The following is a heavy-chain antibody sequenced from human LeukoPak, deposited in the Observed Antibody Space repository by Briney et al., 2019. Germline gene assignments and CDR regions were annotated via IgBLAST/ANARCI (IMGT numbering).Heavy chain of an antibody. CDR3: ARVSGSDGFQH. J-gene: IGHJ1*01. CDR1: GFTFSSYS. D-gene: IGHD2-15*01. Sequence: GGSLRLSCAASGFTFSSYSMNWVRQAPGKGLEWVSSISSSSSYIYYADSVKGRFTISRDNAKNSLYLQMNSLRAEDTAVYYCARVSGSDGFQHWGQGTLVTVSS. CDR2: ISSSSSYI. V-gene: IGHV3-21*01.